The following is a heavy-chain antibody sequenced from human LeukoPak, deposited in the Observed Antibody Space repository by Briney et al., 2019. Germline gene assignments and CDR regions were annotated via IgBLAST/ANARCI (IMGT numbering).Heavy chain of an antibody. CDR1: GFIVTSSY. CDR3: AKGGLYYYDSSGYFDY. Sequence: GGSLRLSCAASGFIVTSSYMSWVRQAPGRGLEWVSVIYSGGSTYYADSVKGRFTISRDNSKNTLYLQMNSLRAEDTAVYYCAKGGLYYYDSSGYFDYWGQGTLVTVSS. V-gene: IGHV3-53*01. CDR2: IYSGGST. D-gene: IGHD3-22*01. J-gene: IGHJ4*02.